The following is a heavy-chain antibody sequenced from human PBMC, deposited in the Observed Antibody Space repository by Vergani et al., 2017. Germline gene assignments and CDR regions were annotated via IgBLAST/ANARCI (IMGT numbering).Heavy chain of an antibody. V-gene: IGHV4-38-2*01. CDR1: GYSIGSGYY. Sequence: QVQLQESGPGLVKPSETLYLTCAVSGYSIGSGYYWGWIRQPPGKGLEWIGSIYHSGSTYYNPSLKSRVTISVDTSKNQFSLKLSSVTAADTAVYYCARLEFYYYYGMDVWGQGTTVTVSS. CDR2: IYHSGST. J-gene: IGHJ6*02. CDR3: ARLEFYYYYGMDV.